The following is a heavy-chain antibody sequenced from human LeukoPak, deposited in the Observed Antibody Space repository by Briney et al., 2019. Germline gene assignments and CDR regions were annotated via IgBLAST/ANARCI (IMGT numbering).Heavy chain of an antibody. Sequence: GGSLRPSCAASGFTFSSYWMSWVRQAPGKGLEWVSATSGSGGSTYYADSVKGRFTISRDNSKNTLYLQMNSLRAEDTAVYYCAKAKNYDSSGYQDYWGQGTLVTVSS. CDR2: TSGSGGST. CDR1: GFTFSSYW. D-gene: IGHD3-22*01. J-gene: IGHJ4*02. V-gene: IGHV3-23*01. CDR3: AKAKNYDSSGYQDY.